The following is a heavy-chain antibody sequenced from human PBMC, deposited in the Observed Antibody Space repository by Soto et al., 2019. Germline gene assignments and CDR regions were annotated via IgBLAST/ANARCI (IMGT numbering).Heavy chain of an antibody. V-gene: IGHV4-59*01. CDR2: IYYSGST. Sequence: SETLSLTCTVSGGSISSYYWSWIRQPPGKGLEWIGYIYYSGSTNYNPSLKSRVTISVDTSKNQFSLKLSSVTAADTAVYYCARALWGLISWLVVVIGYDTFDVWGQGTMVTVSS. D-gene: IGHD2-21*01. CDR3: ARALWGLISWLVVVIGYDTFDV. J-gene: IGHJ3*01. CDR1: GGSISSYY.